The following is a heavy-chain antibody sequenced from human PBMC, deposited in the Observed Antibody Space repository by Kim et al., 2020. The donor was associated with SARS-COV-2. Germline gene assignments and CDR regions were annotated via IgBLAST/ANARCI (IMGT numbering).Heavy chain of an antibody. CDR1: GFSFSSYA. CDR3: AKPKAADGSGSYPLHYYYYYGMDV. CDR2: ISGSGVST. Sequence: GGSLRLSCAASGFSFSSYAMSWVRQAPGKGLEWVSAISGSGVSTYYADSEKGRFTISRDNSKNTLYLQMNSLRAEDTAVYYCAKPKAADGSGSYPLHYYYYYGMDVWGQGTTVTVSS. J-gene: IGHJ6*02. D-gene: IGHD3-10*01. V-gene: IGHV3-23*01.